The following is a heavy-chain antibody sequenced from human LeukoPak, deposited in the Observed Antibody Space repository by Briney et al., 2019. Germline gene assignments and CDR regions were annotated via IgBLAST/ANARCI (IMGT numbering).Heavy chain of an antibody. J-gene: IGHJ4*02. CDR2: IRGKAYGGTT. D-gene: IGHD6-13*01. CDR1: GFNLGDYA. V-gene: IGHV3-49*04. CDR3: TVLAAAGENY. Sequence: GGSLRLSCTASGFNLGDYAMSWVRQAPGKGLEWVCFIRGKAYGGTTEYAASVKGRFTISRDDSKSIAYLQMNSLKTEDTAVYYCTVLAAAGENYWGQGTLVTVSS.